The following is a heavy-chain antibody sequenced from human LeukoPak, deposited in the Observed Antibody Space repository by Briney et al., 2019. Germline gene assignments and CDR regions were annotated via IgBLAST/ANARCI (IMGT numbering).Heavy chain of an antibody. J-gene: IGHJ3*01. CDR2: INSVGTST. D-gene: IGHD7-27*01. CDR1: GFTFSSSW. Sequence: GGSLRLSCAASGFTFSSSWLHWVRQAPGKGLVWVSRINSVGTSTVYADSVRGRFTISRYDANNRLYLQMHSLTAQDSAVYYWERGHWGSALAWGERTMVIASS. V-gene: IGHV3-74*01. CDR3: ERGHWGSALA.